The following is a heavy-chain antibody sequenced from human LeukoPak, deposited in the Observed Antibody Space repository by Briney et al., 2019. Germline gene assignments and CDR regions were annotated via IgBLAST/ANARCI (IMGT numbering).Heavy chain of an antibody. CDR1: GGSFSGYY. D-gene: IGHD1-26*01. Sequence: PSETLSLTCAVYGGSFSGYYWSWIRQPPAKGLDLIGEINHSGSTNYNPSLKSRVTISVDTSKNQFSLKLSSVTAADTAVYYCARTKGATTPDFDYWGQGTLVTVSS. CDR2: INHSGST. CDR3: ARTKGATTPDFDY. J-gene: IGHJ4*02. V-gene: IGHV4-34*01.